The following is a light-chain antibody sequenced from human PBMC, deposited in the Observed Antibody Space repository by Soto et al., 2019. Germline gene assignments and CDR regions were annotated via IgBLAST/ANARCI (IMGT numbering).Light chain of an antibody. Sequence: QSALTQPASVSGSPGQSITISCTGTSSDVGGYNYVSWYQQHPGKAPKLMIYEVGNRPSGVSNRFSGSKSGNTASLTISGLQAEDEADYYCSSYTSSSTLVFGTGTKVTV. CDR3: SSYTSSSTLV. CDR1: SSDVGGYNY. CDR2: EVG. J-gene: IGLJ1*01. V-gene: IGLV2-14*01.